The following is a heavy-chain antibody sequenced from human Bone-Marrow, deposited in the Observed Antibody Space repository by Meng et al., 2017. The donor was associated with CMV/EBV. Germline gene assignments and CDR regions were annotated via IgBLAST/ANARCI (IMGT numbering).Heavy chain of an antibody. Sequence: GESLKISCAASGFTFSNYNMNWVRQAPGKWLEWVSSISSSGSYIYYADSVKGRFTIFRDNAKNSLYLQMNSLRAEDTAVYFCARDYSSSWYKGRGYFDYWGQGTLVTVSS. D-gene: IGHD6-13*01. V-gene: IGHV3-21*01. CDR1: GFTFSNYN. CDR2: ISSSGSYI. J-gene: IGHJ4*02. CDR3: ARDYSSSWYKGRGYFDY.